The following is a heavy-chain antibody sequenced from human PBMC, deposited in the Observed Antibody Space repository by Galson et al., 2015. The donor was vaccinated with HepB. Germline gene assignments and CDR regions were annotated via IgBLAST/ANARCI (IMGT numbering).Heavy chain of an antibody. CDR1: GFTFSSYS. CDR2: ISSSSSTI. V-gene: IGHV3-48*02. D-gene: IGHD3-9*01. J-gene: IGHJ4*02. Sequence: SLRLSCAASGFTFSSYSMNWVRQAPGKGLEWVSYISSSSSTIYYADSVKGRFTISRDNAKNSLYLQMNSLRDEDTAVYYCARGETYYDILTGYYQGYYFDYWGQGTLVTVSS. CDR3: ARGETYYDILTGYYQGYYFDY.